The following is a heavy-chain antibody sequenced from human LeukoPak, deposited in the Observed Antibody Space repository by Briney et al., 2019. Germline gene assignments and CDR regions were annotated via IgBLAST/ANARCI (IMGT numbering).Heavy chain of an antibody. J-gene: IGHJ3*02. Sequence: PGGSLRLSCAASRFTFSSYSMNWVRQAPGKGLEWVSSIISSSSYIYYADSVKGRFTISRDNAKNSLYLQMNSLRAEDTAVYYCAKDYDILTGYFLRPAFDIWGQRTMVTVSS. CDR2: IISSSSYI. CDR1: RFTFSSYS. V-gene: IGHV3-21*04. CDR3: AKDYDILTGYFLRPAFDI. D-gene: IGHD3-9*01.